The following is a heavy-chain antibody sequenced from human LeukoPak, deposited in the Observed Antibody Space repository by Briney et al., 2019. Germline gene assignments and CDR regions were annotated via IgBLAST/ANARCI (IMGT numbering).Heavy chain of an antibody. CDR3: AKDGSSSSGFDY. V-gene: IGHV3-33*06. Sequence: GRSLRLSCAASGFTYSSYGMHWVRQAPGKGLEWVAVIWYDGSNKYYADSVKGRFIISRDNSKNTLYLQMNSLRAEDTAVYYCAKDGSSSSGFDYWGQGTLVTVSS. D-gene: IGHD6-6*01. J-gene: IGHJ4*02. CDR2: IWYDGSNK. CDR1: GFTYSSYG.